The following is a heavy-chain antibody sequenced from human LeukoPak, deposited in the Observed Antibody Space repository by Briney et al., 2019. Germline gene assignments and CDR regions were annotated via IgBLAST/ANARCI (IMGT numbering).Heavy chain of an antibody. CDR3: ARVGSSWDLLDY. CDR2: ISWNSGSI. Sequence: GRSLRLSCAASGFTFDDYAMHWVRQAPGKGLEWVSGISWNSGSIGYADSVKGRFTISRDNAKNSLYLQMNSLRAEDTAIYYCARVGSSWDLLDYWGRGTLVTVSS. CDR1: GFTFDDYA. J-gene: IGHJ4*02. D-gene: IGHD6-13*01. V-gene: IGHV3-9*01.